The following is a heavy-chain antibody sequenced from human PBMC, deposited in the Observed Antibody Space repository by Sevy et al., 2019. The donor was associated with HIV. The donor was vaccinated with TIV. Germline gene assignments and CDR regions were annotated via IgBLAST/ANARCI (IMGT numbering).Heavy chain of an antibody. V-gene: IGHV3-23*01. CDR2: ISGSGGST. CDR3: AKIPRVYDSSGYYYFDY. J-gene: IGHJ4*02. Sequence: GGSLRLSCAASGFTFSSYAMSWVRQAPGKGLEWVSAISGSGGSTYYADSVKGRLTISRDNSKNTLYLQMNSLRAEDTAVYYCAKIPRVYDSSGYYYFDYWGQGTLVTVSS. CDR1: GFTFSSYA. D-gene: IGHD3-22*01.